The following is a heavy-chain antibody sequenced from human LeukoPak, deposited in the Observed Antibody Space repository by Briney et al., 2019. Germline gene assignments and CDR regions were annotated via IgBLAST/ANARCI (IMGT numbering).Heavy chain of an antibody. Sequence: GGSLRLPCAASGFTVSSNYMSWVRQAPGKGLEWVSVLYSGGSTYYADSVKGRFTISRDNSKNTLYLQMNSLRVDDTAVYYCARASIAAGGYYFDYWGQGTLVTVSS. CDR3: ARASIAAGGYYFDY. V-gene: IGHV3-53*01. D-gene: IGHD6-6*01. J-gene: IGHJ4*02. CDR1: GFTVSSNY. CDR2: LYSGGST.